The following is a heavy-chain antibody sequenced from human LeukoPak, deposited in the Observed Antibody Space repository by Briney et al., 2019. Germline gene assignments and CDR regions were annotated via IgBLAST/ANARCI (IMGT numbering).Heavy chain of an antibody. CDR2: IIPIFGTA. CDR1: GYTFTSYY. Sequence: ASVKVSCKASGYTFTSYYMHWVRQAPGQGLEWMGGIIPIFGTANYAQKFQGRVTITADKSTSTAYMELSSLRSEDTAVYYCARPPYSHVRSFWSDAFDIWGQGTMVTVSS. D-gene: IGHD3-3*01. V-gene: IGHV1-69*06. J-gene: IGHJ3*02. CDR3: ARPPYSHVRSFWSDAFDI.